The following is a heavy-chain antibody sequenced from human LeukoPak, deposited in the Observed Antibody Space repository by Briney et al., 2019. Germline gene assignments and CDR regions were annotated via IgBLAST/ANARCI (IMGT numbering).Heavy chain of an antibody. CDR3: VRGGGYSYGSFDS. V-gene: IGHV4-30-4*01. Sequence: PSETLSLTCTVSGCSIRSGDYYWSWIRQPPGKGLEWIGYIYSSGSTCYNPSLKSRLTISVDTSKNQFSLKLSSVTAADTAVYYCVRGGGYSYGSFDSWGQGPLVTVSS. CDR1: GCSIRSGDYY. CDR2: IYSSGST. D-gene: IGHD5-18*01. J-gene: IGHJ4*02.